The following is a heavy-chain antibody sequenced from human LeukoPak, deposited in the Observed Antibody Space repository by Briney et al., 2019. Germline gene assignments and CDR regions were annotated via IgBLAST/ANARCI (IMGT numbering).Heavy chain of an antibody. V-gene: IGHV3-11*01. CDR1: GFTFSDWY. CDR3: ARGHYGLDF. J-gene: IGHJ4*02. D-gene: IGHD3-10*01. CDR2: ISPSGDST. Sequence: PGGSLRLSCAASGFTFSDWYISWIRQAPGKGLEWVPYISPSGDSTYYGDSVKGRFTISRDNAKNSVSLHMNSLRAEDTAVYYCARGHYGLDFWGQGTLVTVSS.